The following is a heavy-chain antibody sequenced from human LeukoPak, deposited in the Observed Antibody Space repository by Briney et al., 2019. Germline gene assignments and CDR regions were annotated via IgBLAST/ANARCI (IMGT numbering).Heavy chain of an antibody. J-gene: IGHJ5*02. V-gene: IGHV4-34*01. CDR2: INHSGST. CDR1: GGSFSGYY. D-gene: IGHD3-16*02. CDR3: ARATYDYVWGSYRYCRFDP. Sequence: SETLSLTCAVYGGSFSGYYWSWIRQPPGKGLEWIGEINHSGSTNYNPSLKSRVTISVDTSKNQFSLKLSSVTAADTAVYYCARATYDYVWGSYRYCRFDPWGQGTLVTVSS.